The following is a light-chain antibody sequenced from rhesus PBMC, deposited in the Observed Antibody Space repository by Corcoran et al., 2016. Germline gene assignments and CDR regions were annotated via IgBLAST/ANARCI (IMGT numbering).Light chain of an antibody. Sequence: DIQMTQSPSSLSASVGDRVTITCRASQGIGSNLAWYQQKPGETPRLLIFEASILKPGTHSRFRGSGSGTDFSLTINGLKSADFATYYCQHYNTIPPTFGQGTKVEIK. J-gene: IGKJ1*01. CDR3: QHYNTIPPT. CDR2: EAS. V-gene: IGKV1-25*01. CDR1: QGIGSN.